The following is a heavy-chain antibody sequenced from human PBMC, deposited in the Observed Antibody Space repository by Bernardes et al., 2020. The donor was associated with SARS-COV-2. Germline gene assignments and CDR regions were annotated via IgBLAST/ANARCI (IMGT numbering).Heavy chain of an antibody. CDR2: IKQDGSEK. Sequence: GGSLSLSCAASGFTFSSYWMSWVRLAPGQGLEWVANIKQDGSEKYYVDSVKGRFTVSRDNAKTSLYLQMSSLRAEDTAVYYCARDGYCSGTSCYTAIAVAGDYCGQGTLVTVSS. J-gene: IGHJ4*02. CDR3: ARDGYCSGTSCYTAIAVAGDY. CDR1: GFTFSSYW. V-gene: IGHV3-7*01. D-gene: IGHD2-2*02.